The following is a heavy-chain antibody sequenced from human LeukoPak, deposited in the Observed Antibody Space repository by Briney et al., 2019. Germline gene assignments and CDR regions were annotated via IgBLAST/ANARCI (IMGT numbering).Heavy chain of an antibody. Sequence: SENLSLTCTVSGGSISSSSYYWDWIRQPPGKGLEYIGCINFSGSTYYNPSLKSRVTISVDTSKSQFSLKMNSVTAVDMAVYYCARLAVGEPLDYWGRGTLVTVSS. J-gene: IGHJ4*02. CDR2: INFSGST. V-gene: IGHV4-39*01. CDR1: GGSISSSSYY. D-gene: IGHD3-10*01. CDR3: ARLAVGEPLDY.